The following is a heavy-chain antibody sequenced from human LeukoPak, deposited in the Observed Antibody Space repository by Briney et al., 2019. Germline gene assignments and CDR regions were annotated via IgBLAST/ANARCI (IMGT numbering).Heavy chain of an antibody. CDR2: INPDSGGT. CDR1: GYPFTGYY. J-gene: IGHJ4*02. V-gene: IGHV1-2*02. Sequence: GASVKVSCKASGYPFTGYYLHWVRQAPGQGLEWMGWINPDSGGTDDEQKFQGRVTMTRGTSISTAYMELSRLRSDDTAVYYCARTSGYDFGTDFDYWGQGTLVTVSS. CDR3: ARTSGYDFGTDFDY. D-gene: IGHD5-12*01.